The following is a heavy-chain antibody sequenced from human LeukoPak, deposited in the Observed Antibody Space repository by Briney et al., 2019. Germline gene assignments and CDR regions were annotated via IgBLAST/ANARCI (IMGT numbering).Heavy chain of an antibody. CDR1: GGSISSYY. V-gene: IGHV4-59*01. Sequence: SETLSLTCTVSGGSISSYYWTWIRQPPGKGPEWIGCISDTGTTKYNPAFKSRVTISVDTSKNQFSLKLTSVTAADTAVYFCATGYYEPFEKWGQGTLVSVSS. D-gene: IGHD3-22*01. CDR3: ATGYYEPFEK. J-gene: IGHJ4*02. CDR2: ISDTGTT.